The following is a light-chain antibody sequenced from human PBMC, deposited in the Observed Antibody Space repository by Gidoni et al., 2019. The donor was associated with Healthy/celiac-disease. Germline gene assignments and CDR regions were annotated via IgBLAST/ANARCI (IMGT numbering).Light chain of an antibody. J-gene: IGKJ1*01. CDR2: GAS. V-gene: IGKV3-20*01. CDR3: QQYGSSPWA. CDR1: QSVSSSY. Sequence: EIVFTQSPGTLSLSPGERATLSCRASQSVSSSYLAWYQQKPGQAPRLLIYGASRRATGIPDRFSGSGSGTDFTLTISRLEPEDFAVYYCQQYGSSPWAFGQGTKVEIK.